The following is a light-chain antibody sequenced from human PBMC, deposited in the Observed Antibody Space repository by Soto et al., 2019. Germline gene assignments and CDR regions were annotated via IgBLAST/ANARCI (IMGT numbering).Light chain of an antibody. Sequence: DIQMTQSPSTLSASVGDRVTIICRASQSIDRWLAWYQQKPGKAPKLLIFDASSLESGGPARFSGSRSGTEFTLTIRTLQPDAFATYYCQQYNAFPITCGRGTLLEIK. CDR1: QSIDRW. V-gene: IGKV1-5*02. J-gene: IGKJ5*01. CDR2: DAS. CDR3: QQYNAFPIT.